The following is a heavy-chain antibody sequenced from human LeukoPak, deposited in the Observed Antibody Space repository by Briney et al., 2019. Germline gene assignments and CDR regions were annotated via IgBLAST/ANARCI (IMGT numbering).Heavy chain of an antibody. CDR3: ARDYYMGIVDQ. CDR1: GFTFSDYY. CDR2: ISKDGSTS. D-gene: IGHD3-22*01. Sequence: GGSLRLSCAASGFTFSDYYMSWIRQAPGKGLVWVSVISKDGSTSIYADSVRGRLTISRDNAKNTLYLQMNSLRVEDTSVYYCARDYYMGIVDQWGQGTRVTVSS. V-gene: IGHV3-74*01. J-gene: IGHJ5*02.